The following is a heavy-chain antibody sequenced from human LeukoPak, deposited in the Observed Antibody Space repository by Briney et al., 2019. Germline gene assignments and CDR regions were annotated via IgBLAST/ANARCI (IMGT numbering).Heavy chain of an antibody. Sequence: SETLSLTCAVYGGSFSGYYWSWIRQPAGKGLEWIGRIYTSGSTNYNPSLKSRVTMSVDTSKNQFSLKLSSVTAADTAVYYCARAEYYYYGSGSYNWFDPWGQGTLVTVSS. D-gene: IGHD3-10*01. CDR1: GGSFSGYY. CDR2: IYTSGST. J-gene: IGHJ5*02. V-gene: IGHV4-59*10. CDR3: ARAEYYYYGSGSYNWFDP.